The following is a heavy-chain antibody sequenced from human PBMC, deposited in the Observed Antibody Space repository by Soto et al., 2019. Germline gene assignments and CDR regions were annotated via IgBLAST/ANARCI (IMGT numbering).Heavy chain of an antibody. D-gene: IGHD3-10*01. Sequence: ASVKVSCKASGYTFTSYYMHWVRQAPGQGLEWMGIINPSGGSTSYAQKFQGRVTMTRNTSTSTAYMELSSLRSEDTAVYYCASSAMVRGLHYMDVWGKGTTVTVSS. CDR2: INPSGGST. J-gene: IGHJ6*03. CDR1: GYTFTSYY. V-gene: IGHV1-46*01. CDR3: ASSAMVRGLHYMDV.